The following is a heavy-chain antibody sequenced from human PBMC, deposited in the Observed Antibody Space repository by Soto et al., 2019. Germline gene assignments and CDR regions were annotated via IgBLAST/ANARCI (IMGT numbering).Heavy chain of an antibody. Sequence: GGSLRLSCAASGFTFSSYAMSWVRQAPGKGLEWVSAISGSGGSTYYADSVKGRFTISRDNSKNTLYLQMNSLRAEDTAVYYCAKDMVAATPHYYYYMDVWGKGTTVTVSS. J-gene: IGHJ6*03. D-gene: IGHD2-15*01. CDR1: GFTFSSYA. V-gene: IGHV3-23*01. CDR3: AKDMVAATPHYYYYMDV. CDR2: ISGSGGST.